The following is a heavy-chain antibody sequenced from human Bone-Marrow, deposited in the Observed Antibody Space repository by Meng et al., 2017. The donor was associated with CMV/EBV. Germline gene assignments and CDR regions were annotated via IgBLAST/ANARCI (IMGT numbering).Heavy chain of an antibody. J-gene: IGHJ4*02. CDR1: GFTFSSYT. CDR2: ISSSSSTI. D-gene: IGHD4-23*01. CDR3: ARGGDNGLNLDD. Sequence: GGSLRLSRAASGFTFSSYTMNWVRQAPGKGLERVSYISSSSSTIFYADSVKGRFTISRDNAKNSLYLQMNSLRAEDTAVYYCARGGDNGLNLDDWGQATLATAAS. V-gene: IGHV3-48*04.